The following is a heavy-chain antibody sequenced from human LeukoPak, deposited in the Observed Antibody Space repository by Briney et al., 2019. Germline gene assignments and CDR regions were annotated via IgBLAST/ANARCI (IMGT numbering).Heavy chain of an antibody. Sequence: GGSLRLSCAASGFPFSSYAMHWVRQAPGKGLEYVSAISSNGGSTYYANSVKGRFTISRDNSKNTLYLQMGSLRAEDMAVYYCARSSIVVGSILVYWGQGTLVTVSS. V-gene: IGHV3-64*01. CDR1: GFPFSSYA. CDR2: ISSNGGST. CDR3: ARSSIVVGSILVY. D-gene: IGHD2-2*01. J-gene: IGHJ4*02.